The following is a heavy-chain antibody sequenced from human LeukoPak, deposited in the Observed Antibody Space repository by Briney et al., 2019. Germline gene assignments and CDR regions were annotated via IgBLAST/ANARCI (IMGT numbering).Heavy chain of an antibody. Sequence: GGSLRLSCAASGYTFSDYGMHWVRQAPGKGLEWAASIRYDGNGQYYADSVKGRFTISRDNSRNTLYLQMNSLRGEDTAIYYCTKDLSTSHCTTAMCYYFDYWGLGTLVTVSS. CDR2: IRYDGNGQ. CDR1: GYTFSDYG. J-gene: IGHJ4*01. V-gene: IGHV3-30*02. CDR3: TKDLSTSHCTTAMCYYFDY. D-gene: IGHD2/OR15-2a*01.